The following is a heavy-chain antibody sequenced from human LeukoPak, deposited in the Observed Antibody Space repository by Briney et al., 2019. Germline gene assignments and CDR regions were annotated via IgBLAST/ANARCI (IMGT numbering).Heavy chain of an antibody. Sequence: GASVKVSCKASGYIFTSYDINWVRLATGQGLEWMGWMNANSGDTGYAQKFQGRVTMTRNTSISTAYMELSSLRSEDTAIYYCARGGTYLPFGYWGQGTLVIVSS. CDR1: GYIFTSYD. J-gene: IGHJ4*02. D-gene: IGHD3-10*01. CDR2: MNANSGDT. CDR3: ARGGTYLPFGY. V-gene: IGHV1-8*01.